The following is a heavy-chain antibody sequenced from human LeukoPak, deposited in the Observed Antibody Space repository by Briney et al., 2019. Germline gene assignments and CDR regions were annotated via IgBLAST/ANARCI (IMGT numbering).Heavy chain of an antibody. CDR3: ARDSGDSFDY. Sequence: SETLSLTCTVSGGSISSYYWSWIRQPPGKGLEWIGYMYYSGSTNYNPSLKSRVTISVDTSKNQFSLKLNSVTAADTAVYYCARDSGDSFDYWGQGTLVTVSS. J-gene: IGHJ4*02. CDR1: GGSISSYY. CDR2: MYYSGST. V-gene: IGHV4-59*01. D-gene: IGHD2-21*01.